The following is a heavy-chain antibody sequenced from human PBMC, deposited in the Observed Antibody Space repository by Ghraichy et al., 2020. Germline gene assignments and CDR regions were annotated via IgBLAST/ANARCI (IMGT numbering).Heavy chain of an antibody. CDR2: ISAYNGNT. J-gene: IGHJ3*02. D-gene: IGHD7-27*01. CDR3: ARAKIRRRLGIREGWDAFDI. V-gene: IGHV1-18*01. CDR1: GYTFTSYG. Sequence: ASGKVSCKASGYTFTSYGISWVRQAPGQGLEWMGWISAYNGNTNYAQKLQGRVTMTTDTSTSTAYMELRSLRSDDTAVYYCARAKIRRRLGIREGWDAFDIWGQGTMVTVSS.